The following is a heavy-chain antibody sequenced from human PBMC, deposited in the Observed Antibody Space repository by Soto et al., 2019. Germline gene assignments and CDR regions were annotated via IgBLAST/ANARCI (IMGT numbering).Heavy chain of an antibody. CDR1: GGSISSYY. J-gene: IGHJ4*02. Sequence: QVQLQESGPGLVKPSETLSLTCTVSGGSISSYYWSWIRQPPGKGLEWIGYIYYSGSTNYNPSLKRRVTISVDTSKNQFSLKLSSVTAADTALYYCARRYGGNLDYWGQGTLVTVSS. CDR3: ARRYGGNLDY. D-gene: IGHD1-26*01. V-gene: IGHV4-59*08. CDR2: IYYSGST.